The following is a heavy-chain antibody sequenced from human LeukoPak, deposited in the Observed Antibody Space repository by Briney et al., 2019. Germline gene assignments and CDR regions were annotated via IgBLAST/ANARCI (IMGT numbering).Heavy chain of an antibody. J-gene: IGHJ4*02. CDR3: AREDCSGGSCYSNYFDY. Sequence: GGSLRLSCAAPGFTFSSYEMNWVRQAPGKGLEWVSYITSSGSTIYYADSVKGRFTISRDNAKNSLYLQMNSLRAEDTAVYYCAREDCSGGSCYSNYFDYWGQGTLVTVSS. D-gene: IGHD2-15*01. V-gene: IGHV3-48*03. CDR2: ITSSGSTI. CDR1: GFTFSSYE.